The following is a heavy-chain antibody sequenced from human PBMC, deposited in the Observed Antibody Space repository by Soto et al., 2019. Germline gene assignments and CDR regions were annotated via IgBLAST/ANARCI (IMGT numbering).Heavy chain of an antibody. CDR2: IYHSGST. V-gene: IGHV4-38-2*02. CDR3: ARDYSGSYDY. D-gene: IGHD1-26*01. Sequence: PSETLSLTCAVSGYSISSGYYWGWIRQPPGKGLEWIGSIYHSGSTYYNPSLKSRVTISVDTSKNQFSLKLSSVTAADTAVYYCARDYSGSYDYWGQGTLVTV. CDR1: GYSISSGYY. J-gene: IGHJ4*02.